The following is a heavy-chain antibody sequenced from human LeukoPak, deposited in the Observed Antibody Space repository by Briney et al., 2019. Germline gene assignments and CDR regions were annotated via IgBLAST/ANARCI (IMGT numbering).Heavy chain of an antibody. CDR1: GFTFSSYS. CDR3: ARASGYSSGWYPNGGDY. J-gene: IGHJ4*02. CDR2: ISSSSSYI. D-gene: IGHD6-19*01. V-gene: IGHV3-21*01. Sequence: GRSLRLSCAASGFTFSSYSMNWVRQAPGKGLEWVSSISSSSSYIYYADSVKGRFTISRDNAKNSLYLQMNSLRAEDTAVYYCARASGYSSGWYPNGGDYWGQGTLVTVSS.